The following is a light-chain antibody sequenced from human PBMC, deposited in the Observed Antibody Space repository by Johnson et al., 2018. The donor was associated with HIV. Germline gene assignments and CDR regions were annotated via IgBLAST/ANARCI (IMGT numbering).Light chain of an antibody. V-gene: IGLV1-51*01. CDR3: GTWDSSLSAVP. CDR2: DNN. Sequence: QSILTQPPSVSAAPGQKVTISCSGNTSTIGNNYVSWYQQFPGTAPKLLIYDNNKRPSGIPDRFSGSKSGTSATLDITGLPTGDEADYYCGTWDSSLSAVPFGTGTKVTVL. CDR1: TSTIGNNY. J-gene: IGLJ1*01.